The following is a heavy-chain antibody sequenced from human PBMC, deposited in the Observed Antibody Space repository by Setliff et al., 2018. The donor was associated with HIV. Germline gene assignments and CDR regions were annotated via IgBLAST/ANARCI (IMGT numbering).Heavy chain of an antibody. Sequence: GESLKISCQASGYTFTNYWIGWVRQMPGEGLEWMGIIYPGDPDITYSPSFEGQVTISADKSISTAYLQWSSLKASDTAIYYCARRHRIGSTNGLFDTWGQGTLVTVSS. V-gene: IGHV5-51*01. CDR2: IYPGDPDI. CDR3: ARRHRIGSTNGLFDT. J-gene: IGHJ5*02. CDR1: GYTFTNYW. D-gene: IGHD2-2*01.